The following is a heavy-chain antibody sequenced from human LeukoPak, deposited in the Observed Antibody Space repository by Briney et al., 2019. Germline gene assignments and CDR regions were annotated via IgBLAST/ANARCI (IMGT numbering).Heavy chain of an antibody. V-gene: IGHV1-8*01. CDR1: GYTFTSYD. Sequence: ASVKVSCKASGYTFTSYDINWVRQATGQGLERMGWMNPNSGNTGYAQKFQGRVTMTRNTSISTAYMELSSLRSEDTAVYYCARNTHYGDYAYYYYGMDVWGQGTTVTVSS. D-gene: IGHD4-17*01. J-gene: IGHJ6*02. CDR2: MNPNSGNT. CDR3: ARNTHYGDYAYYYYGMDV.